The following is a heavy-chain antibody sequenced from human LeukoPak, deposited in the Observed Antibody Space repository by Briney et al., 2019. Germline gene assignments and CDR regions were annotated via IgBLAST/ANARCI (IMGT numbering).Heavy chain of an antibody. CDR3: VKEVPTYGYFDY. Sequence: GGSLRLSCVASGFTFSNYAMSWVRQAPGRGLEWIAALNGGRTFFQDSVRGRCTISRDNSKSTLYLQLNSLTGDDTAVYYYVKEVPTYGYFDYWGRGTLVTVSS. CDR2: LNGGRT. J-gene: IGHJ4*02. D-gene: IGHD2-21*01. CDR1: GFTFSNYA. V-gene: IGHV3-23*01.